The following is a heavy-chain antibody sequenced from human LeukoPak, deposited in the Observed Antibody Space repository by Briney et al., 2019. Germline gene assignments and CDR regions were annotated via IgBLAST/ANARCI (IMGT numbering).Heavy chain of an antibody. CDR1: GFTFSSYA. Sequence: GGSLRLSCAASGFTFSSYAMSWVRQAPGKGLEWVSAISGSGGSTYYADSVKGRFTISRDNSKNTLYLQMNSLRAEDTAVYYCARVTGDFWSGPDELDYWGQGTLVTVSS. CDR3: ARVTGDFWSGPDELDY. CDR2: ISGSGGST. D-gene: IGHD3-3*01. J-gene: IGHJ4*02. V-gene: IGHV3-23*01.